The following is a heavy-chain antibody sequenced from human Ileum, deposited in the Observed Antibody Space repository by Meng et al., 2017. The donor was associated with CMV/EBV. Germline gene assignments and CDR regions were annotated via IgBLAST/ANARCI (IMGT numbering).Heavy chain of an antibody. J-gene: IGHJ4*02. CDR2: MYFSGIA. CDR1: GDPIRSGSHS. V-gene: IGHV4-39*07. D-gene: IGHD1-26*01. CDR3: ARDLTNKWFYY. Sequence: QVQLQDSGPGPGNPSETLSLTCTASGDPIRSGSHSWAWFRQPPGKRLEWIGSMYFSGIADYNPSLKSRVTISLHATQKQFSLRLTSVTAADSAVYFYARDLTNKWFYYWGQGTLVTVSS.